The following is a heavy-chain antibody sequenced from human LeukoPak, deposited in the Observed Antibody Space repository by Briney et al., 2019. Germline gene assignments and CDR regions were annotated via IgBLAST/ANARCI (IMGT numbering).Heavy chain of an antibody. CDR1: GFIFSSYG. J-gene: IGHJ4*02. Sequence: GGSLRLSCAASGFIFSSYGMHWVRQAPGKGLEWVSAISGSGGNTYYADSVKGRFTIPRDNSKNTLYLQMNSLRAEDTAVYYCARTSPYYDILTGYFDYWGQGTLVTVSS. CDR2: ISGSGGNT. CDR3: ARTSPYYDILTGYFDY. V-gene: IGHV3-23*01. D-gene: IGHD3-9*01.